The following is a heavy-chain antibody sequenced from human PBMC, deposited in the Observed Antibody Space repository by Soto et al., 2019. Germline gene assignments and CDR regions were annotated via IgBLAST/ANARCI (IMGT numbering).Heavy chain of an antibody. CDR3: ARATRGDALDI. CDR1: GDSISSSNW. Sequence: QVQLQESGPGLVKPSGTLSLTCAVSGDSISSSNWWSWVRQPPGKGLEWIGEVYHSGSTNYNPSRRRRGALSVAESKNPLSLKLSSVTAADAALYYCARATRGDALDIWGQGTMATVSS. CDR2: VYHSGST. J-gene: IGHJ3*02. V-gene: IGHV4-4*02. D-gene: IGHD3-10*01.